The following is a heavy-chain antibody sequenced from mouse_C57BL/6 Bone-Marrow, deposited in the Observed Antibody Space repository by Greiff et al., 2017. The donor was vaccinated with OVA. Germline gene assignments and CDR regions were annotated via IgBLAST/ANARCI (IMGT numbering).Heavy chain of an antibody. D-gene: IGHD1-2*01. CDR1: GYTFTDYY. CDR3: ARCAAGAYAMDY. J-gene: IGHJ4*01. V-gene: IGHV1-19*01. Sequence: EVKLQQSGPVLVKPGASVKMSCKASGYTFTDYYMNWVKQSHGKSLEWIGVINPYNGGTSYNQKFKGKATLTVDKSSSTAYMELNSLTSEDSAVYYCARCAAGAYAMDYWGQGTSVTVSS. CDR2: INPYNGGT.